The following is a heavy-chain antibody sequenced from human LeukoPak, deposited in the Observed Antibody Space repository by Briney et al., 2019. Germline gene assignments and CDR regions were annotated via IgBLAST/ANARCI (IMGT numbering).Heavy chain of an antibody. J-gene: IGHJ4*02. V-gene: IGHV4-4*07. CDR2: IHSSGGT. CDR3: AKEGLSSMNWDS. CDR1: GGSISSYY. D-gene: IGHD1-1*01. Sequence: PSETLSLTCTVSGGSISSYYWSWIRQPAGKGLEWIGRIHSSGGTNNNPSLESRLTMSVDTSKNQFSLELSSVTAADTAVYYCAKEGLSSMNWDSWGQGALVTVSS.